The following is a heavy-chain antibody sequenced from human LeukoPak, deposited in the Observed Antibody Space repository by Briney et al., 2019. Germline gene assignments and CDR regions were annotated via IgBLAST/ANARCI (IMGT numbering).Heavy chain of an antibody. V-gene: IGHV4-61*02. D-gene: IGHD2-15*01. CDR2: IYTSGST. CDR3: ARLIRRLGFCIGGSCNWDYYFDY. J-gene: IGHJ4*02. Sequence: PSQTLCLTCTVSGGSISSGSYYWGWIRQPAGKGLGWIGGIYTSGSTNDNPSLKSRVPMSIDPSKNQFSLMLSSVTATDTAVYYCARLIRRLGFCIGGSCNWDYYFDYWGQGTLVTVSP. CDR1: GGSISSGSYY.